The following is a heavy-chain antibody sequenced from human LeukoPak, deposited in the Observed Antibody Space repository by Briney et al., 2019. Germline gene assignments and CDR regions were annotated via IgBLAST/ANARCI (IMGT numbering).Heavy chain of an antibody. CDR3: ARGGGGYSNNWFDP. CDR2: IIPIFGTA. CDR1: GGTFSSYA. D-gene: IGHD1-26*01. J-gene: IGHJ5*02. Sequence: SVKVSCKASGGTFSSYAISWVRQAPGQGLEWMGGIIPIFGTANYAQKFQGRVTITADESTSTAYMELSSLRSEDTAVYYRARGGGGYSNNWFDPWGQGTLVTVSS. V-gene: IGHV1-69*13.